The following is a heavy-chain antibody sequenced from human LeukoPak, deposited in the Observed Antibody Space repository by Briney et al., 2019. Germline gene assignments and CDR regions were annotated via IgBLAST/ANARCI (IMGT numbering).Heavy chain of an antibody. J-gene: IGHJ4*02. D-gene: IGHD2-21*02. Sequence: GASVKVSCKASGGTFSSYAISWVRQAPGQGLEWMGGIIPIFGTANYAQKFQGRVTITTDESTSTAYMELSSLRSEDTAVYYCASRPARSCAGDCYVDYWGQGTLLTVSS. V-gene: IGHV1-69*05. CDR3: ASRPARSCAGDCYVDY. CDR2: IIPIFGTA. CDR1: GGTFSSYA.